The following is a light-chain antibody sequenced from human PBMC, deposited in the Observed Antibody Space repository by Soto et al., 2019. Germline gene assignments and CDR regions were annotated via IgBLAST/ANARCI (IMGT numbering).Light chain of an antibody. V-gene: IGLV2-23*01. Sequence: QSALTQPASVSGSPGQSITISCTGTSSDVGSYNLVSWYQQHPGKAPKLMIYEGNKRPSGASNRFSGSKSANTASLTISGLQTEDEADYYCCSYAGTNTFVFGTGTKVTVL. CDR1: SSDVGSYNL. J-gene: IGLJ1*01. CDR2: EGN. CDR3: CSYAGTNTFV.